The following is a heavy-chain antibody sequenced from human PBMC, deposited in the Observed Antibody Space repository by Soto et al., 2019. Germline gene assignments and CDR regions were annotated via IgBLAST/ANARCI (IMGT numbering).Heavy chain of an antibody. V-gene: IGHV1-69*12. D-gene: IGHD2-2*01. Sequence: QVQLVQSGAEVKKPGSSVKVSCKAPGDTFSTYTITWVRQAPGQGLEWMGGITPRSATSNYAQKFQGSVTITADEYTSTVYMELSRLTSEDTAVYYCAREGLVLVPSTVNSDYYCYAMDVWGQGTTVTVSS. CDR2: ITPRSATS. J-gene: IGHJ6*02. CDR1: GDTFSTYT. CDR3: AREGLVLVPSTVNSDYYCYAMDV.